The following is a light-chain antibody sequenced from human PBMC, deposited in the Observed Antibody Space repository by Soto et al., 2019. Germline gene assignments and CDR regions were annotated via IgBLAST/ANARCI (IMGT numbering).Light chain of an antibody. CDR3: QQYGSSSIT. CDR1: QSLSRSS. Sequence: EIVLTQSPGTLSLSPGDRATLSCRASQSLSRSSLAWYQQKPGQAPRLLIYGASSRATGIPDRFSGSGSGTDFTLTISRLEPEDFAVYYCQQYGSSSITFGQGTRLEIK. CDR2: GAS. J-gene: IGKJ5*01. V-gene: IGKV3-20*01.